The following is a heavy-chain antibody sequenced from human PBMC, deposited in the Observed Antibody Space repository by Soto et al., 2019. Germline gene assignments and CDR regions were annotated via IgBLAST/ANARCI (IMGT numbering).Heavy chain of an antibody. Sequence: QVQLQESGPGLVKPSQTLSLTCTVPGGPISSGDYYWSWIRQPPGKGLEWIGYIYYSGSTYYNPSLKSRVTISVDTSKNQFSLKLSSVTAADTAVYYCARAFERWLQPLDYWGQGTLVTVSS. V-gene: IGHV4-30-4*01. CDR3: ARAFERWLQPLDY. D-gene: IGHD5-12*01. J-gene: IGHJ4*02. CDR2: IYYSGST. CDR1: GGPISSGDYY.